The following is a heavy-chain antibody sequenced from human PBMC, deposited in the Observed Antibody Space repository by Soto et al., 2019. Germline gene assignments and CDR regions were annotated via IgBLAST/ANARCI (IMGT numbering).Heavy chain of an antibody. J-gene: IGHJ6*02. CDR1: GGSINSDEYY. Sequence: SETLSLTCTVSGGSINSDEYYWSWIRQSPGKGLEWIGYIFYTGSTYYNPSLKIRVTMSVDTSKNQFSLRLTSVTAADRAVYYCARVTESLGVYGMDVWGLGTTVTVSS. V-gene: IGHV4-30-4*01. CDR2: IFYTGST. CDR3: ARVTESLGVYGMDV. D-gene: IGHD1-26*01.